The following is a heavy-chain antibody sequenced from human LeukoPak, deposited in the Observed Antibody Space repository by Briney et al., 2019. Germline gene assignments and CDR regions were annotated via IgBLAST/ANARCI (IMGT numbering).Heavy chain of an antibody. V-gene: IGHV3-23*01. CDR2: ISGIGATT. CDR1: GFTFSDSA. CDR3: ALKGLAAPIDY. J-gene: IGHJ4*02. Sequence: GGSLRLSCAASGFTFSDSAMSWVRQAPGKGLEWVSAISGIGATTYYADSVKGRFTISRDNSKNTLYLQMNSLRAEDTAVYYCALKGLAAPIDYWGQGTLVIVSS. D-gene: IGHD6-19*01.